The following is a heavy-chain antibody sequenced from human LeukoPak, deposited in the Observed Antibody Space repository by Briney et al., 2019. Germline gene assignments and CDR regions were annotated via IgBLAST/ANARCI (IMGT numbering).Heavy chain of an antibody. V-gene: IGHV3-48*04. Sequence: AGSLRLSCAASGFTFSSYSMNWVRQAPGKGLEWVSFISSSSRTIYYADPVKGRFTISRDNAKNSLYLQMNSLRAEDTAVYYCARDRGGSYSAIDYWGEGTLVTVSS. D-gene: IGHD1-26*01. CDR2: ISSSSRTI. CDR3: ARDRGGSYSAIDY. J-gene: IGHJ4*02. CDR1: GFTFSSYS.